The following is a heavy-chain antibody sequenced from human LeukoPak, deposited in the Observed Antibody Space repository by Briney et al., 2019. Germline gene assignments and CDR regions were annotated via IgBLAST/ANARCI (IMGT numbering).Heavy chain of an antibody. CDR3: ARDFGDYYGSGSYYMADY. CDR2: INPSGGST. J-gene: IGHJ4*02. D-gene: IGHD3-10*01. V-gene: IGHV1-46*01. CDR1: GYTFTSYY. Sequence: ASVKVSCKASGYTFTSYYMHWVRQAPGQGLEWMGIINPSGGSTSYAQKFQGRVTMTRDTSTSTVYMELSSLRSDDTAVYYCARDFGDYYGSGSYYMADYWGQGTLVTVSS.